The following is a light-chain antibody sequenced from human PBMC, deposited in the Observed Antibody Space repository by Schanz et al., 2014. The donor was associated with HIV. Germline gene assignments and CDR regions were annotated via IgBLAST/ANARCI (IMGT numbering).Light chain of an antibody. CDR3: QQYGSSPYS. V-gene: IGKV3-20*01. Sequence: EIVLTQSPGSLSLSPGGRATLSCGASQRLSSSYLAWYQQKRDQPPRLVIYATSTRAAGIPDRFSGTGSGTDFTLTISSLEPEDFAVYYCQQYGSSPYSFGQGTTLEMK. CDR2: ATS. J-gene: IGKJ2*03. CDR1: QRLSSSY.